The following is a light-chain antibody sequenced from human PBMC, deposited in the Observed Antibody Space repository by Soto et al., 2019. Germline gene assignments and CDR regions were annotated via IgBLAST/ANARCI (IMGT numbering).Light chain of an antibody. CDR1: SSDVGGYNY. CDR3: SSYTSSTTHV. J-gene: IGLJ1*01. CDR2: EVS. Sequence: QSVLTQPASVSGSPGQSITISCTGTSSDVGGYNYVSWYQQHPGKAPKLMIYEVSNRPSGVSNRFSGPKSDNTASLTVSGLQAEDEADYYSSSYTSSTTHVFGTGPKLTVL. V-gene: IGLV2-14*01.